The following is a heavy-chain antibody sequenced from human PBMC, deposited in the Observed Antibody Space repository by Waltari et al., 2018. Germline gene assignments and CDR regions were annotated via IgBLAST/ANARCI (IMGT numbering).Heavy chain of an antibody. Sequence: QVQLQESGPGLVEPSQTLSLTCTVSGFSINSAHYFWGWIRQPAGRGLEWIGRYHTSGSTDYNSSLKSRVTVSVDTSQNQFSLKLTSVTAADTAVYYCVRSAHCDGTTACDFVAKWGQGTLVTVSS. CDR2: YHTSGST. CDR3: VRSAHCDGTTACDFVAK. D-gene: IGHD2-21*01. CDR1: GFSINSAHYF. J-gene: IGHJ4*02. V-gene: IGHV4-61*02.